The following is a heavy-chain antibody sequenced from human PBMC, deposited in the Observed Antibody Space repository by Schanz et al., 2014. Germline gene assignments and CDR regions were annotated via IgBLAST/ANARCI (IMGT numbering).Heavy chain of an antibody. CDR1: GFTFSTYA. CDR2: INGNGGIT. CDR3: AKDQASYGSGSYSYFDY. D-gene: IGHD3-10*01. Sequence: EVQLLESGGALVQPGGSLRLSCSASGFTFSTYAMSWVRQAPGKGLEWVSAINGNGGITYYADPVKGRFTISRDNSKNTLYLQMNSLRAEDTAVYSCAKDQASYGSGSYSYFDYWGQGTLDNVSS. J-gene: IGHJ4*02. V-gene: IGHV3-23*01.